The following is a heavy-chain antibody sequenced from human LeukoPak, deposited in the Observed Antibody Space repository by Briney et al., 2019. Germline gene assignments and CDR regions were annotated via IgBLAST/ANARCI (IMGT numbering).Heavy chain of an antibody. J-gene: IGHJ2*01. CDR1: GYSISSSHY. D-gene: IGHD3-10*01. CDR3: VKQAGGYGSGSEDL. Sequence: SETLSLICAVSGYSISSSHYWGWIRQPPGKGLEWIGSIYHSGSTYYNPSLQSRITISVDTSRNQFSLKLSSVTAADTAVYHCVKQAGGYGSGSEDLWGRGTLVTVSS. CDR2: IYHSGST. V-gene: IGHV4-38-2*01.